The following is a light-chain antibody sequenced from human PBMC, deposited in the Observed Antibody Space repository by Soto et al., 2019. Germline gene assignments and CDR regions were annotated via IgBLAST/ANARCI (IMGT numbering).Light chain of an antibody. J-gene: IGLJ3*02. CDR3: ALYVSSAIL. V-gene: IGLV8-61*01. CDR1: SGSVSGSYY. Sequence: QAVVTQEPSFSVSPGGTVTLTCGLTSGSVSGSYYPSWYQQTPGQAPRTLIYNTNTRSSGVPDRFSGSIPGNKAALTITGAQADDEADYYCALYVSSAILFGGGTKLTVL. CDR2: NTN.